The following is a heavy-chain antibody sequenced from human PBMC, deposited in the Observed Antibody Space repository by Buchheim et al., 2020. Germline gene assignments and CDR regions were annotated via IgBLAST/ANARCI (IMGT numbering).Heavy chain of an antibody. Sequence: QVQLVESGGGVVQPGRSLRLSCAASGFTFSSYGMHWVRQAPGKGLEWVAVIWYDGSNKYYADSVKGRFTISRDNSKNTLYLQMNSLRAEDTAVYYCAKDLLLGSGYYFQYWGHGTL. J-gene: IGHJ4*01. V-gene: IGHV3-33*06. D-gene: IGHD3-22*01. CDR3: AKDLLLGSGYYFQY. CDR2: IWYDGSNK. CDR1: GFTFSSYG.